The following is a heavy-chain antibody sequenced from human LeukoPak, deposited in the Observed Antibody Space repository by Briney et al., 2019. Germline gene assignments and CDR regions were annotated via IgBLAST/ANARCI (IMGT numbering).Heavy chain of an antibody. J-gene: IGHJ4*02. D-gene: IGHD5-18*01. V-gene: IGHV3-30*18. CDR2: ISDDGNNK. CDR3: AKDNKRYSCDY. Sequence: GGSLRLSCAASGFTFRSYGMHWVRQAPGKGLEWVAVISDDGNNKYYADSVKGRFIISRDSSKNTLSLQMNSLRVEDTAVYYCAKDNKRYSCDYWGQGILVTVSS. CDR1: GFTFRSYG.